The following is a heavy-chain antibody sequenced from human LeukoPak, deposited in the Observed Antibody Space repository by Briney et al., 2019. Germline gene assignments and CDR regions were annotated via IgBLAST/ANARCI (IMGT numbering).Heavy chain of an antibody. CDR2: ISGSGGST. Sequence: GGSLRLSCAASGFTFSSYAMSWVRQAPGKGLEWVSAISGSGGSTYYADSVKGRFTISRDNSKNTLYLQMNSLRAEDTAAYYCAKDLGYSSGWFDAFDIWGQGTMVTVSS. D-gene: IGHD6-19*01. CDR3: AKDLGYSSGWFDAFDI. V-gene: IGHV3-23*01. CDR1: GFTFSSYA. J-gene: IGHJ3*02.